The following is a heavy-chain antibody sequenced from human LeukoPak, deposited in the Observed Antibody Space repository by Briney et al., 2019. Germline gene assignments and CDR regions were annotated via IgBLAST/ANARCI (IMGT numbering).Heavy chain of an antibody. CDR1: GGSFSGYY. Sequence: SETLSLTGAVYGGSFSGYYWSWIRQRPGKGLEWIGEINHSGSTNYNPSLKSRVTISVDTSKNQFSLKLSSVTAADTAVYYCAIGRGLVRNGGLALRYWGQGTLVTVSS. J-gene: IGHJ4*02. V-gene: IGHV4-34*01. CDR3: AIGRGLVRNGGLALRY. D-gene: IGHD1-26*01. CDR2: INHSGST.